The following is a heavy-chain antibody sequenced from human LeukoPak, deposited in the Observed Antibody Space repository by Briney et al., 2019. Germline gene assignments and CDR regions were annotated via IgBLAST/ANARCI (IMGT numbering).Heavy chain of an antibody. Sequence: WVRQAPGKGLEWIGEIHDGGSTTYHPSLKSRVTISVDKSKNQFSLTLTSVTAADTAVYFCARGAHYAWNSWGQGTLVTVSS. D-gene: IGHD3-16*01. V-gene: IGHV4-4*01. J-gene: IGHJ4*02. CDR2: IHDGGST. CDR3: ARGAHYAWNS.